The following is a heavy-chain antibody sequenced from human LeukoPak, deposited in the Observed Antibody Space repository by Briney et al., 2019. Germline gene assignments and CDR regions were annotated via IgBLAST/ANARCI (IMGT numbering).Heavy chain of an antibody. CDR3: AKDDDSSGYYYRTFDY. CDR1: GFTFSSYA. V-gene: IGHV3-23*01. CDR2: ISGSGGST. D-gene: IGHD3-22*01. J-gene: IGHJ4*02. Sequence: GGSLRLSCAASGFTFSSYAMSWVRQAPGKGLEWVSAISGSGGSTYYADSVKGRFTISRDNSKNTLYLQMNSLRAEDTAVYYCAKDDDSSGYYYRTFDYWGQGTLATVSS.